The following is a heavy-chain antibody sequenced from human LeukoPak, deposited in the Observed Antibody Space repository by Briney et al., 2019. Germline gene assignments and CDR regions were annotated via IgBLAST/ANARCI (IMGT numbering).Heavy chain of an antibody. Sequence: SETLSLTCTVSGGSISSSSYYWGWIRQPPGKGLGWIGSIYYSGSTYYNPSLKSRVTISVDTSKNQFSLKLSSVTAADTAVYYCARDPRWLQSQFFDYWGQGTLVTVSS. J-gene: IGHJ4*02. CDR1: GGSISSSSYY. D-gene: IGHD5-24*01. V-gene: IGHV4-39*07. CDR2: IYYSGST. CDR3: ARDPRWLQSQFFDY.